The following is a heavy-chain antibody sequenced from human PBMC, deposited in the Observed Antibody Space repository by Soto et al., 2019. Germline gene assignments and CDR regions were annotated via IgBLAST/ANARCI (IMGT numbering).Heavy chain of an antibody. CDR2: ISYDGSSK. CDR1: GFSFSNYG. CDR3: SKDRRGGRAVLDS. Sequence: SLRLSCAASGFSFSNYGMHWVRQAPGKGLEWVAVISYDGSSKYHADSVKGRFTIPRDNSKNTLHLQMNSLRAEDTAVYYCSKDRRGGRAVLDSWGQGTPVTVSS. V-gene: IGHV3-30*18. D-gene: IGHD2-8*01. J-gene: IGHJ4*02.